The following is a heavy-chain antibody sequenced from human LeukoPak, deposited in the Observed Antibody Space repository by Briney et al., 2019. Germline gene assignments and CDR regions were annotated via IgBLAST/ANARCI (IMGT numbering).Heavy chain of an antibody. CDR3: ARVSVGVWGKIDY. CDR1: GFTFSSYA. CDR2: ISYDGSNK. V-gene: IGHV3-30*14. D-gene: IGHD3-16*01. J-gene: IGHJ4*02. Sequence: GRSLRLSCAAPGFTFSSYAMHWVRQAPGKGLEWVAVISYDGSNKYYADSVKGRFTISRDNSKNTLYLQMGSLRAEDMAVYYCARVSVGVWGKIDYLGQGTLVTVSS.